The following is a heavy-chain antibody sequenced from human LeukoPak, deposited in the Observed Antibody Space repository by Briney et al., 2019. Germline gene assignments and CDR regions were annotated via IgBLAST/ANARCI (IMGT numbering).Heavy chain of an antibody. CDR3: ARGQYRYAVDC. J-gene: IGHJ4*02. D-gene: IGHD5-18*01. CDR1: GYSFPAKY. V-gene: IGHV1-2*02. CDR2: INPSSGDT. Sequence: ASVKVSRKASGYSFPAKYMHWVRQAPGQGLEWMGWINPSSGDTTFAQKFQDRGTMTRDTSISTAYMELSSLTSDDTAVYYCARGQYRYAVDCWGQGTLVTVSS.